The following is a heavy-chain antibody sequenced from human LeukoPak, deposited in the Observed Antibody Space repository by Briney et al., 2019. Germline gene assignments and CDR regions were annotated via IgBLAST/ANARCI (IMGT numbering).Heavy chain of an antibody. CDR3: ARDNLNWFDP. CDR2: IYHSGCT. J-gene: IGHJ5*02. V-gene: IGHV4-30-2*01. CDR1: GGSFSGYY. Sequence: SETLSLTCAVYGGSFSGYYWSWIRQPPGKGLEWIGYIYHSGCTYYNPSLKSRVTISVDRSKNQFSLKLSSVTAADTAVYYCARDNLNWFDPWGQGTLVTVSS.